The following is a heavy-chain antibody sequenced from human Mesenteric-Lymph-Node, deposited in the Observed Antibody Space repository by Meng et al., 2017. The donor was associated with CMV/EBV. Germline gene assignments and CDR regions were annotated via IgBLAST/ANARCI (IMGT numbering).Heavy chain of an antibody. J-gene: IGHJ4*02. CDR2: IKQDGSEK. CDR3: ARAPPPYCSGGSCYPDY. Sequence: GGSLRLSCAASGFTFSSYWMSWVRQAPGKGLEWVANIKQDGSEKYYVDSVKGRFTISRDNAKNSLYLQMNSLRAEDTAVYYCARAPPPYCSGGSCYPDYWGQGTLVTVSS. CDR1: GFTFSSYW. D-gene: IGHD2-15*01. V-gene: IGHV3-7*01.